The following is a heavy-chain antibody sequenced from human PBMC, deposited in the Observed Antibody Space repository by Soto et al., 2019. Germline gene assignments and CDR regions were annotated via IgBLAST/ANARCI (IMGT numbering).Heavy chain of an antibody. CDR1: GDSVSSNSAA. V-gene: IGHV6-1*01. Sequence: PSQTLSLTCVISGDSVSSNSAAWNWIRQSPSRGLEWLGRTYYRSKWYNDYAVSVKGRITINPDTSKNQFSLQLNSVTPEDTAVYYCARDEYSSSEVAVSSEMDAWGQRNTVTVSS. D-gene: IGHD6-6*01. CDR2: TYYRSKWYN. CDR3: ARDEYSSSEVAVSSEMDA. J-gene: IGHJ6*02.